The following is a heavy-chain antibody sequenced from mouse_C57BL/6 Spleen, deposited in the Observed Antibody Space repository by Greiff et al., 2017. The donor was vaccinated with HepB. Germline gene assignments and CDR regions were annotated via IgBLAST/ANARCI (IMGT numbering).Heavy chain of an antibody. D-gene: IGHD2-1*01. J-gene: IGHJ2*01. Sequence: VQLKQPGAELVKPGASVKLSCKASGYTFTSYWMQWVKQRPGQGLEWIGEIDPSDSYTNYNQKFKGKATLTVDTSSSTAYMQLSSLTSEDSAVYYCARRDYGNPFDYWGQGTTLTVSS. V-gene: IGHV1-50*01. CDR3: ARRDYGNPFDY. CDR1: GYTFTSYW. CDR2: IDPSDSYT.